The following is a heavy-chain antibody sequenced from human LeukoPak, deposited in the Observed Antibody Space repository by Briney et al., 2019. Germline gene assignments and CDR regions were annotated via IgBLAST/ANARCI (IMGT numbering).Heavy chain of an antibody. V-gene: IGHV4-34*01. D-gene: IGHD1-26*01. Sequence: SETLSLTCAVYGGSFSGYYWSWIRQPPGKGLEWIGEIYHSGSTNYNPSLKSRVTISVDKSKNQFSLKLSSVTAADTAVYYCAGESRRNSGSYDQLDYWGQGTLVTVSS. CDR1: GGSFSGYY. J-gene: IGHJ4*02. CDR3: AGESRRNSGSYDQLDY. CDR2: IYHSGST.